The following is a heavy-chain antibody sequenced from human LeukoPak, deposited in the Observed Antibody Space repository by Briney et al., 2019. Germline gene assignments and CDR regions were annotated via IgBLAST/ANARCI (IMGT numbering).Heavy chain of an antibody. CDR2: IKQDGSEK. Sequence: GGSLRLSCAASGFTFSSYWMSWVRQAPGKGLEWVANIKQDGSEKYYVDSVRGRFTISRDNAKNSLYLQMNSLRAEETGVYYCARVSGGYNYGFDYWGQGTLVTVSS. CDR3: ARVSGGYNYGFDY. CDR1: GFTFSSYW. V-gene: IGHV3-7*01. D-gene: IGHD5-24*01. J-gene: IGHJ4*02.